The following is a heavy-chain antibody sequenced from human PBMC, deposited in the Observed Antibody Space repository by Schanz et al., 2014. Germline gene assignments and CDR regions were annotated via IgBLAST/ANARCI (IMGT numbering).Heavy chain of an antibody. CDR2: ISNSGTTI. Sequence: AQLVESGGGVVQPGRSLRLSCAASGITLSGYGLHWVRQAPGKGLEWVSYISNSGTTIYYADSVKGRFSISRDNGETSVYLQINSLRVEDTAVYYCARFLARYQYYGVDVWGQGTTVIVSS. V-gene: IGHV3-48*04. J-gene: IGHJ6*02. CDR3: ARFLARYQYYGVDV. CDR1: GITLSGYG. D-gene: IGHD3-3*01.